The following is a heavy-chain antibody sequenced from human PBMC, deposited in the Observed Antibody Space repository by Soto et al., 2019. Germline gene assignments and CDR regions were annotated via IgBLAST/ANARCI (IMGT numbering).Heavy chain of an antibody. CDR3: ARGYYYDSSQFDY. CDR2: IKQDGSEK. D-gene: IGHD3-22*01. V-gene: IGHV3-7*04. Sequence: PGGSLRLSCAASGFTFSSYWMSWVRQAPGKGLEWVANIKQDGSEKYYVDSVKGRFTISRDNAKNSLYLQMNSLRAEDTAVYYCARGYYYDSSQFDYWGQGTLVTVSS. J-gene: IGHJ4*02. CDR1: GFTFSSYW.